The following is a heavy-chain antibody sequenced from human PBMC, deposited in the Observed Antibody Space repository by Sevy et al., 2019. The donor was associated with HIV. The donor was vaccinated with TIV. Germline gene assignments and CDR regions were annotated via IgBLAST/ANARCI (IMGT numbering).Heavy chain of an antibody. D-gene: IGHD6-13*01. J-gene: IGHJ4*02. Sequence: GGSLRLSCAASGFTFNNYALHWVRQAPGKGLEWVVVIPDDGNNIYYADSVKGRFTISRDNSKDTLFLQMNSLRVDDTAVYYGARGGFSGSWSLWYYFDYWGQGTLVTVSS. CDR2: IPDDGNNI. V-gene: IGHV3-30*04. CDR1: GFTFNNYA. CDR3: ARGGFSGSWSLWYYFDY.